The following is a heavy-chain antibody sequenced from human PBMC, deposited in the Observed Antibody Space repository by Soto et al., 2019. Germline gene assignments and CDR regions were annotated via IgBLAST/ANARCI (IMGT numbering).Heavy chain of an antibody. V-gene: IGHV6-1*01. CDR2: TYYRSKWYN. CDR1: GDSVSSSSAA. CDR3: ARVGGYCSGGSCYWWAFDI. Sequence: SQTLSLTCAISGDSVSSSSAAWNWIRQSPSRGLEWLGRTYYRSKWYNDYAVSVKSRITINPDTSKNQFSLQLNSVTPEDTAVYYCARVGGYCSGGSCYWWAFDIWGQGTMVTVSS. J-gene: IGHJ3*02. D-gene: IGHD2-15*01.